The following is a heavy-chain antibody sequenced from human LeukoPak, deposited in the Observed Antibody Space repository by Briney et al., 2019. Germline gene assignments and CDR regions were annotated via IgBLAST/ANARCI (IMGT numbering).Heavy chain of an antibody. CDR2: IKHDGSEK. V-gene: IGHV3-7*04. J-gene: IGHJ4*02. CDR3: ARDRDYYNYFEY. D-gene: IGHD3-10*01. CDR1: GFTFSRFA. Sequence: GGSLRLSCAASGFTFSRFAMHWVRQAPGKGLEWVANIKHDGSEKYYVDSVKGRFTISRDNAKNSLYLQMNSLRGEDTAVYYCARDRDYYNYFEYWGQGTLVTVSS.